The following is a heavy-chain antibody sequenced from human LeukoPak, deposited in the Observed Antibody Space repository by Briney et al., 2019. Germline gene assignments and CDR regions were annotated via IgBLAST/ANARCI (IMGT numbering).Heavy chain of an antibody. V-gene: IGHV4-38-2*02. Sequence: SETLSLTCTVSGYSISRSYYWGWIRQPPGKGPEWIGSIYHSGSTYYNPSLKSRVTISVDTSKNPFSLKLSSVTAADTALYYCARYPSAFDIWGQGTMVTVSS. CDR2: IYHSGST. J-gene: IGHJ3*02. CDR3: ARYPSAFDI. CDR1: GYSISRSYY.